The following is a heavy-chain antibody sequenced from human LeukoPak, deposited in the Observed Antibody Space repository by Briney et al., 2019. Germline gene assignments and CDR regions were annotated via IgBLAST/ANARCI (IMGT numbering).Heavy chain of an antibody. Sequence: GGSLRLSCAASGFTFSRCSMHWLRQAPGKGLEGVSSISSSRSYIYYADSVKGRFTISRDNAKNSLYLQMNSLRAEDTAVYYCARAKPAAGSFDYWGQGTLVTVSS. CDR2: ISSSRSYI. CDR1: GFTFSRCS. D-gene: IGHD2-2*01. V-gene: IGHV3-21*01. J-gene: IGHJ4*02. CDR3: ARAKPAAGSFDY.